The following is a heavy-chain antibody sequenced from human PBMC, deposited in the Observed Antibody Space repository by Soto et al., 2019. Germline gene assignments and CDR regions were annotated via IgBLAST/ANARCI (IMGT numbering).Heavy chain of an antibody. CDR1: GGSVSSGSYY. Sequence: PSETLSLTCTVSGGSVSSGSYYWSWIRQPPGKGLEWIGYIYYSGSTNYNPSLKSRVTISVDTSKNQFSLKLSSVTAADTAVYYCARESYYDSSGYYLPDYWGQGTLVTVSS. D-gene: IGHD3-22*01. CDR2: IYYSGST. J-gene: IGHJ4*02. CDR3: ARESYYDSSGYYLPDY. V-gene: IGHV4-61*01.